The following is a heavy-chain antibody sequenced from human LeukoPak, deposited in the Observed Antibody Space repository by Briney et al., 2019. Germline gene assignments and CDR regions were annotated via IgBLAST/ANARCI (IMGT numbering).Heavy chain of an antibody. V-gene: IGHV1-18*01. D-gene: IGHD2-21*01. Sequence: RASVKVSCKASGYIFTSYGISWVRQAPGQGLEWMGWISVYNGNTNYAQKFQGRVTMTTDTSTSTAYMELRSLRSDDTAVYYCARAPLARDNWFDPWGQGTLVTVSS. CDR1: GYIFTSYG. J-gene: IGHJ5*02. CDR3: ARAPLARDNWFDP. CDR2: ISVYNGNT.